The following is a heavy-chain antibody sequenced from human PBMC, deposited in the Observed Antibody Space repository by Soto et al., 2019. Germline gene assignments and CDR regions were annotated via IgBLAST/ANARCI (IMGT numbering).Heavy chain of an antibody. CDR1: GFTFSSYS. Sequence: EVQLVESGGVLVKPGGSLRLSCAASGFTFSSYSMNWVRQAPGKGLEWVSSISSSSSYIYYADSVKGRFTISRDNAKNSLYLQMNSLRAEDTAVYYCARGVVPAAMEEDGFDPWGQGTLVTVSS. V-gene: IGHV3-21*01. CDR2: ISSSSSYI. J-gene: IGHJ5*02. CDR3: ARGVVPAAMEEDGFDP. D-gene: IGHD2-2*01.